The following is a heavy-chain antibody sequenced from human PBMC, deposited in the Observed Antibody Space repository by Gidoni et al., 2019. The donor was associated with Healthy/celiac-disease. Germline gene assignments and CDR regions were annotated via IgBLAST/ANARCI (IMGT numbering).Heavy chain of an antibody. CDR1: GFTFSSYA. CDR2: ISGRGGST. J-gene: IGHJ4*02. CDR3: AKDGGTKPYLH. D-gene: IGHD2-8*01. Sequence: EVQLLESGGGLVQPGGSMRLSCAASGFTFSSYAMSCVRQAPGKGLEWVAAISGRGGSTYYADSVKGRCTISRDNSKNTLYLQMNSLRAEDTAVYYCAKDGGTKPYLHWGQGTLVTVSS. V-gene: IGHV3-23*01.